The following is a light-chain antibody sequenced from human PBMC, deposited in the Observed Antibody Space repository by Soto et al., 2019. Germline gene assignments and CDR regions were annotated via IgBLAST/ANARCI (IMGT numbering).Light chain of an antibody. V-gene: IGKV1-5*03. CDR1: QRVSDW. CDR2: KAS. J-gene: IGKJ2*03. CDR3: QQYNSYWYS. Sequence: DIQMTQSPSTLSASVGDRVTITCRASQRVSDWLAWYQQKPGRAPKLLIYKASNLERGVPSRFSGSGSGTEFTLTISSLQPDDFATYYCQQYNSYWYSFGQGTKVEIK.